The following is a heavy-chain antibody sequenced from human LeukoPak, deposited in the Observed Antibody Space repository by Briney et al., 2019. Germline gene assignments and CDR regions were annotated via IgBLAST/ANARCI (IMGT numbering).Heavy chain of an antibody. Sequence: ASVKVSCKASRYTFTGYYMHWVRQAPRQGLEWMGRINPNSGGTNYAQKFQGRATMTRDTSISTAYMELSRLRSDDTAVYYCARDPVGYYYDSSGLFDYWGQGTLVTVSS. J-gene: IGHJ4*02. D-gene: IGHD3-22*01. CDR3: ARDPVGYYYDSSGLFDY. CDR1: RYTFTGYY. CDR2: INPNSGGT. V-gene: IGHV1-2*06.